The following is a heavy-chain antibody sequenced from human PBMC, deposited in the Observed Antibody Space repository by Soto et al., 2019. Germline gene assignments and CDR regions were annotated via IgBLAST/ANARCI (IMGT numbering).Heavy chain of an antibody. V-gene: IGHV1-8*01. CDR1: GYTFTSYD. J-gene: IGHJ5*01. Sequence: GASVKVSCKASGYTFTSYDINWVRQTAGQGREWMGWMSPKTANTGYAQKFQGRVTMTRSTSISTAYMELSSLTSEDTAVYYCTGGPPNWGFDSWGQGTPVTVPQ. CDR2: MSPKTANT. CDR3: TGGPPNWGFDS. D-gene: IGHD7-27*01.